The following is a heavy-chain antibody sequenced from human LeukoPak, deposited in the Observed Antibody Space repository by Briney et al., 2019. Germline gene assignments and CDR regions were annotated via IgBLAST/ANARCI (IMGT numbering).Heavy chain of an antibody. Sequence: SETLSLTCTVSGGSISSSSYYWGWIRQPPGKGLEWIGSIYYSGSTYYNPSLKSRVTISVDTSKNQFSLKLSSVTAADTAVYYCARFLAVAAAEARAFDIWGQGTMVTVSS. D-gene: IGHD6-13*01. CDR2: IYYSGST. J-gene: IGHJ3*02. CDR1: GGSISSSSYY. CDR3: ARFLAVAAAEARAFDI. V-gene: IGHV4-39*07.